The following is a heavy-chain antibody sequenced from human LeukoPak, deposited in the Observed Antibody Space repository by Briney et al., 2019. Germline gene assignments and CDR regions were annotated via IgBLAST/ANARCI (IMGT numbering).Heavy chain of an antibody. D-gene: IGHD6-19*01. CDR3: ARGGELDYVIAVANLDN. Sequence: ASVKVSRKASGYTFTSYYMHWVRQAPGQGLEWMGIINPSGGSTSYAQKFQGRVTMTRDTSTSTVYMELSSLRSEDTAVYYCARGGELDYVIAVANLDNSGQGTLVTVSS. CDR1: GYTFTSYY. V-gene: IGHV1-46*01. CDR2: INPSGGST. J-gene: IGHJ4*02.